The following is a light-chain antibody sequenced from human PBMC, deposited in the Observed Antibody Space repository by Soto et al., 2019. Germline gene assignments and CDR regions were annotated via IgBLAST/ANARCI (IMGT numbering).Light chain of an antibody. CDR3: SSYTGSSTDV. CDR1: SSDVGGYNY. J-gene: IGLJ1*01. CDR2: DVS. V-gene: IGLV2-14*01. Sequence: QSALTQPASVSGSPGQSITISCTGTSSDVGGYNYVSWYQQYPGKAPKLMIYDVSNRPSGVSNRFSGSKSGNTASLTISGLQAEDESDYYCSSYTGSSTDVFGTGTKVTVL.